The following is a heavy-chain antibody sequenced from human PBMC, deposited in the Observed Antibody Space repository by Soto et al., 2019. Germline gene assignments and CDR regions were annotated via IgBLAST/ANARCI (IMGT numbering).Heavy chain of an antibody. Sequence: PSETLSLTCTVSGGYITNYYWSWIRQPAGKGLEWIGRMYTKERTNYNLSFKSRVTMSVDTSKNQFSLKLNAVTAADTAVYYCARDDYKDGGNNWFDPWGQGTLVTVS. J-gene: IGHJ5*02. D-gene: IGHD3-16*01. CDR3: ARDDYKDGGNNWFDP. CDR2: MYTKERT. V-gene: IGHV4-4*07. CDR1: GGYITNYY.